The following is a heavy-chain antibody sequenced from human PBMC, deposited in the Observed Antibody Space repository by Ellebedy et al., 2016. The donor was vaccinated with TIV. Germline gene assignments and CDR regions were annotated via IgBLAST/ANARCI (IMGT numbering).Heavy chain of an antibody. D-gene: IGHD1-1*01. J-gene: IGHJ4*02. CDR1: GFSFGDYA. V-gene: IGHV3-9*01. CDR3: AREKSGHKWNDGFDS. Sequence: SLKISCAASGFSFGDYAIHWVRQAPGKGLEWVSGISWNSAGIGYADSVKGRFTISRDNAKNSLYLQMNSLRADDPAVYYCAREKSGHKWNDGFDSWGQGTLVTVSS. CDR2: ISWNSAGI.